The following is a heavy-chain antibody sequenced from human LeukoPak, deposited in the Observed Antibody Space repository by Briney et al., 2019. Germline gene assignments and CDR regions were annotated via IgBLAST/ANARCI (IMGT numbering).Heavy chain of an antibody. CDR2: IKSKTDGGTT. CDR1: GFTFSNAW. CDR3: TTDVMTIAYRYYYYMDV. V-gene: IGHV3-15*01. D-gene: IGHD4/OR15-4a*01. J-gene: IGHJ6*03. Sequence: GGSLRLSCAASGFTFSNAWMSWLRQAPGKGLEWVGRIKSKTDGGTTDYAAPVKGRFTISRDDSKNTLYLQMNSLKTEDTAVYYCTTDVMTIAYRYYYYMDVWGKGTTVTVSS.